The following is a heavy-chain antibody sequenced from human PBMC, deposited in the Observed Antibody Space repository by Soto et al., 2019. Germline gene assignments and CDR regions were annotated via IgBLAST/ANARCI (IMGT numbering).Heavy chain of an antibody. CDR1: GFTFDDYA. CDR2: ISWNSGSI. Sequence: GGSLRLSCAASGFTFDDYAMHWVRQAPGKGLEWVSGISWNSGSIGYADSVKGRFTISRDNAKNSLYLQMNSLRAEDTALYYCAKAPLPYNWNYPPWFDPWGQGTLVTVSS. V-gene: IGHV3-9*01. CDR3: AKAPLPYNWNYPPWFDP. D-gene: IGHD1-7*01. J-gene: IGHJ5*02.